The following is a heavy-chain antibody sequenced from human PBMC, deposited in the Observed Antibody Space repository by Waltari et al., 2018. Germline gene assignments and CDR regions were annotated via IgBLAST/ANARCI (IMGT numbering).Heavy chain of an antibody. Sequence: EVQLVESGGGLVQPGGSLRLSCAASGFTFSSYWMSWVRQAPGKGVEWVANIKQDGSEKYYVDSVKGRFTISRDNAKNSLYLQMNSLRAEDTAVYYCARDLPIFWSEGHGAFDIWGQGTMVTVSS. D-gene: IGHD2-21*01. CDR2: IKQDGSEK. CDR1: GFTFSSYW. V-gene: IGHV3-7*04. J-gene: IGHJ3*02. CDR3: ARDLPIFWSEGHGAFDI.